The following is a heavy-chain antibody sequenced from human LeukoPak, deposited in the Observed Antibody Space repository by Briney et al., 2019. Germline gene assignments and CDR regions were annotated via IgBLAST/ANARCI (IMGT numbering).Heavy chain of an antibody. D-gene: IGHD6-13*01. CDR1: GGSISSSSYY. J-gene: IGHJ4*02. Sequence: PSETLSLTCTVSGGSISSSSYYWGWIRQPPGKGLEWIGTIYYAEDTYYNPSLKSRVTMSVDTSKNQLFLKLTSVTAADAAVYYCARRTGLFAPAGSDWGQGTLVIVSS. CDR2: IYYAEDT. V-gene: IGHV4-39*01. CDR3: ARRTGLFAPAGSD.